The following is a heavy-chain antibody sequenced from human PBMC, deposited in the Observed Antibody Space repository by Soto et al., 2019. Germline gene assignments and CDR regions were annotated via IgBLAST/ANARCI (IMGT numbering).Heavy chain of an antibody. Sequence: SENLYPNFNVIGGPIRRYYWSWILHPPGKRLKRIGYIYYSGSTNYNPSLNRRDPISKDTTKNQISVNTSSVPAAGTTLYCCARAQFRVVIIDYWGHGTLVTVSS. V-gene: IGHV4-59*12. CDR2: IYYSGST. CDR3: ARAQFRVVIIDY. D-gene: IGHD3-3*01. CDR1: GGPIRRYY. J-gene: IGHJ4*01.